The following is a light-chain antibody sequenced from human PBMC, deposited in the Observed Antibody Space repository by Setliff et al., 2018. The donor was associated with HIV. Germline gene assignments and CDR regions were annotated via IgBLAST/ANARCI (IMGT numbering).Light chain of an antibody. CDR2: EVS. CDR1: SSDVGTYNY. CDR3: SSYTSNNLYV. Sequence: QSALTQPASVSGSPGQSITISCTGTSSDVGTYNYVSWYQQHPGKAPKLMIYEVSNRPSGVSNRFSGSKSGNTASLTISGLQAEDEADYYCSSYTSNNLYVVGTGTKV. V-gene: IGLV2-14*01. J-gene: IGLJ1*01.